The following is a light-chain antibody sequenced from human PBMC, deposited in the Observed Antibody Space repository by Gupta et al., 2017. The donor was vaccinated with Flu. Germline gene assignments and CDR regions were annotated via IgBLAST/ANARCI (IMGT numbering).Light chain of an antibody. Sequence: QSAMTQPRTVSGSPGQSVAISCTGTSSDVGAYNYVSWYQQHPGKAPKLIIYDVTKRPSGVPDRFTGSKSGNTASRTISGLQPEDEADYHCCSFGAASFFGGGTKLTVL. CDR1: SSDVGAYNY. V-gene: IGLV2-11*01. J-gene: IGLJ2*01. CDR3: CSFGAASF. CDR2: DVT.